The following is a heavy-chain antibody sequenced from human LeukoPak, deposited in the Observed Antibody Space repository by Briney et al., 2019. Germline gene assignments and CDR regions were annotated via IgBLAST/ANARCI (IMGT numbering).Heavy chain of an antibody. V-gene: IGHV3-48*03. CDR3: ARVYYYGSGHY. Sequence: PGGSLRLSCAASGFTFSSYEMNWVRQAPGKGLEWVSYISSSGSTIYYADSVKGRFTISRDNAKNSLYLQMNSLRAEDTAVYYCARVYYYGSGHYWGQGTLVTVSS. J-gene: IGHJ4*02. D-gene: IGHD3-10*01. CDR1: GFTFSSYE. CDR2: ISSSGSTI.